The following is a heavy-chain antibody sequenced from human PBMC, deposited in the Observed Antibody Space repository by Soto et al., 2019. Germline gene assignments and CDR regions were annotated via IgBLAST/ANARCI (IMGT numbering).Heavy chain of an antibody. V-gene: IGHV3-30*18. J-gene: IGHJ4*02. CDR3: AKDCSVYGSPRPLRG. D-gene: IGHD3-10*01. Sequence: GGSLRLSCAASGFTFSSYGMHWVHKAPGKGLAWVAVISYDGSNKYYADSVKGRLTIPRDNSKNTLYLQMNSLRAEDTAVYYCAKDCSVYGSPRPLRGWGQGSLVTVSS. CDR2: ISYDGSNK. CDR1: GFTFSSYG.